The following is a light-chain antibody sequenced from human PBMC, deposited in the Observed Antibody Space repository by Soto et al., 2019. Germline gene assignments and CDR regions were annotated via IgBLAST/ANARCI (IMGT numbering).Light chain of an antibody. J-gene: IGKJ5*01. V-gene: IGKV3D-20*02. CDR2: GAS. CDR1: QSLSSNY. CDR3: QQRGNGPPIT. Sequence: ETMLTQSPGTLSLSPGERATLSCRASQSLSSNYLAWYQQRPGQAPRLLIYGASTRATGIPGRFSGSGSGTDFTLTISSLEPEDFAVYYCQQRGNGPPITFGQGTRLEI.